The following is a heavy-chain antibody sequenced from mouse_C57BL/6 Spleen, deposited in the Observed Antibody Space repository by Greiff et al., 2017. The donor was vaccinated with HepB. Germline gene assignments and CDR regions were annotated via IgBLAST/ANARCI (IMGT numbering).Heavy chain of an antibody. V-gene: IGHV1-55*01. D-gene: IGHD2-4*01. J-gene: IGHJ4*01. CDR2: IYPGSGST. CDR1: GYTFTSYW. CDR3: ARGEIYYEDYYAMDY. Sequence: QVQLQQPGAELVKPGASVKMSCKASGYTFTSYWITWVKQRPGQGLEWIGDIYPGSGSTNYNEKFKSKATLTVDTSSSTAYMQLSSLTSEDSAVYYCARGEIYYEDYYAMDYWGQGTSVTVSS.